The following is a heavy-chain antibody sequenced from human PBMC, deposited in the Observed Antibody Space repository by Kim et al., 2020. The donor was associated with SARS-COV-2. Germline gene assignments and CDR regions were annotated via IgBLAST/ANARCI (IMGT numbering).Heavy chain of an antibody. CDR1: RFTFSSSA. J-gene: IGHJ2*01. CDR3: AKNVHITSVTFLWYFDL. Sequence: GGSLRLSSVASRFTFSSSAMTWVRQAPGKGLEWVSTIFGSGHGTYYANSVKGRFVVSRDNSKNTLSLQMNNLRGDDTAIYYCAKNVHITSVTFLWYFDLWGRGTSVTVSS. V-gene: IGHV3-23*01. D-gene: IGHD2-2*01. CDR2: IFGSGHGT.